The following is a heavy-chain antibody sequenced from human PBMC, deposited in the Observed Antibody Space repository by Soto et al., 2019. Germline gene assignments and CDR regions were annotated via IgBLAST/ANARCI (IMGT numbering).Heavy chain of an antibody. CDR2: IYWNDDK. CDR3: AHRHFRREYNWFDP. D-gene: IGHD3-10*01. CDR1: GFSLSTSGVG. V-gene: IGHV2-5*01. Sequence: QITLKESGPTLVKPTQTLTLTCTFSGFSLSTSGVGVGWIRQPPGKALEWLALIYWNDDKRYSPSLKSRLTITKDTSKNQVVLTMTNMDPVDTATYYCAHRHFRREYNWFDPWGQGTLVTVPS. J-gene: IGHJ5*02.